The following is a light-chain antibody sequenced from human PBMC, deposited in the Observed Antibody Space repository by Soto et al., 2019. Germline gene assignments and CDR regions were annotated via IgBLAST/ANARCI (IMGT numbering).Light chain of an antibody. CDR1: QSVGKK. Sequence: EIVMTQFPATLSVSPGERVTLSCRASQSVGKKLAWYQQKPGQAPRLLIYAASTRATGIPARFSGSGSGTDFTLTISSLEPEDFAVYYCQQRSNWYTFGQGTKLEIK. CDR3: QQRSNWYT. CDR2: AAS. J-gene: IGKJ2*01. V-gene: IGKV3-11*01.